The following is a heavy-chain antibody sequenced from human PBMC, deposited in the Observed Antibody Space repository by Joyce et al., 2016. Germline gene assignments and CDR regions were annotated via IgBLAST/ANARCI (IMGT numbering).Heavy chain of an antibody. J-gene: IGHJ4*02. D-gene: IGHD1-1*01. Sequence: QVQLHESGPGLVKPSETLSLTCTVSGGSISTNTYYWGWIRQPPGKGLEWIGNIHYTGSNYYSPSRKSRGTIFVDTAKNQFSLKLSSVTAADTAVYYCARVRLGHIDDDAGNPYFDYWGQGTLVTVSS. CDR3: ARVRLGHIDDDAGNPYFDY. CDR2: IHYTGSN. V-gene: IGHV4-39*07. CDR1: GGSISTNTYY.